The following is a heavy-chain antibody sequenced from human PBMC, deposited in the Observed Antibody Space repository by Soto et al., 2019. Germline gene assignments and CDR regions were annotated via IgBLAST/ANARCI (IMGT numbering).Heavy chain of an antibody. D-gene: IGHD2-15*01. CDR1: GYTFTSYD. J-gene: IGHJ5*02. Sequence: QVQLVQSGAEVKKPGASVKVSCKASGYTFTSYDISWVRQAPGQGLEWMGWISTYNGNSNYAQKLQGRVTMTTDTSTSTAYMELRSLRSDDTAVYYCARGFRVAATRWWFDPWGQGTLVTVSS. CDR3: ARGFRVAATRWWFDP. CDR2: ISTYNGNS. V-gene: IGHV1-18*01.